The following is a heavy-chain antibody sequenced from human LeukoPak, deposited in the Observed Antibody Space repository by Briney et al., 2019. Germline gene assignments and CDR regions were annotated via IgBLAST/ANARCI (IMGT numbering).Heavy chain of an antibody. J-gene: IGHJ4*02. CDR3: ADYGVSGVRSNFY. V-gene: IGHV3-23*01. Sequence: PGGSLRLSCAASGLAFSSYAMSWVRQPPGKGLEWVSTIGVASITFYADSVKGRFTISRDNSRNTVYLQMTSLRADDTALYYCADYGVSGVRSNFYWGLGTLVTVSS. CDR2: IGVASIT. CDR1: GLAFSSYA. D-gene: IGHD3-3*01.